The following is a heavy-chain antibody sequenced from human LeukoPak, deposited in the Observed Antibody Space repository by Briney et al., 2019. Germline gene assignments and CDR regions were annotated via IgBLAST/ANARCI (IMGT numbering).Heavy chain of an antibody. CDR3: AKDRITGINWFDP. V-gene: IGHV3-30*02. CDR2: IRYDGSNK. J-gene: IGHJ5*02. D-gene: IGHD1-20*01. Sequence: GGSLRLSCAASGFTFSSYGMHWVRQAPGEGLEWVAFIRYDGSNKYYADSVKGRFTISRDNSKNTLYLQMNSLRAEDTAVYYCAKDRITGINWFDPWGQGTLVTVSS. CDR1: GFTFSSYG.